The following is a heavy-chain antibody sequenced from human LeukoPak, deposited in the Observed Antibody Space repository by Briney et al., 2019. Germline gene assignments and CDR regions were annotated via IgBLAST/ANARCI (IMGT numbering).Heavy chain of an antibody. CDR1: GGSISRDNW. J-gene: IGHJ6*03. CDR3: ARPYYYFIDV. Sequence: SETLSLTCTVSGGSISRDNWWGWVRQPPGKGLEWIGEIHHSGSTNYNPSLKSRVTISVDKSENQFSLKLTSVTAADTAVYYCARPYYYFIDVWGRGTTVTVSS. V-gene: IGHV4-4*02. CDR2: IHHSGST.